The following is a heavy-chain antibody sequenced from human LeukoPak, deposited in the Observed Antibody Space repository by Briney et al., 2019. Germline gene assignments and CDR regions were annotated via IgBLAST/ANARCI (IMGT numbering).Heavy chain of an antibody. J-gene: IGHJ4*02. CDR1: GGSISSSSYY. CDR3: ASLRDDYNLYYFDY. CDR2: IDYSGST. D-gene: IGHD5-24*01. V-gene: IGHV4-39*01. Sequence: SETLSLTCTVSGGSISSSSYYWGWIRQPPGKGLEWIGSIDYSGSTYYNPSLKSRVTISVDTSKNQFSLMLSSVTAADTAVYYCASLRDDYNLYYFDYWGQGTLVTVSS.